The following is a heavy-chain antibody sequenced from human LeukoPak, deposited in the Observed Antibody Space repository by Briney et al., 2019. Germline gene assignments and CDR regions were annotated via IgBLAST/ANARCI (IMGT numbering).Heavy chain of an antibody. CDR1: GYTFTSYY. CDR3: ARDYYDSSGSVGYFDY. Sequence: GASVKVSCKASGYTFTSYYMHWVRQAPGQGLEWMGIINPSGGSTSYAQKFQGRVTMTRDMPTSTVYMELSSLRSEDTAVYYCARDYYDSSGSVGYFDYWGQGTLVTVSS. D-gene: IGHD3-22*01. CDR2: INPSGGST. J-gene: IGHJ4*02. V-gene: IGHV1-46*01.